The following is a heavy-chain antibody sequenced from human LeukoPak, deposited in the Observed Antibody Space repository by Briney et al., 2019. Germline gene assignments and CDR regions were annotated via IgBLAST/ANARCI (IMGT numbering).Heavy chain of an antibody. CDR1: GFTFSSYA. CDR3: AKGRSGVVVIMDY. V-gene: IGHV3-23*01. J-gene: IGHJ4*02. Sequence: PGGSLRLSCAASGFTFSSYAMSWVRQAPGKGLEWVSAISGSGGSTYYADSVKGRFTISRGNSKNTLYLQMNSLRAEDTAVYYCAKGRSGVVVIMDYWGQGTLVTVSS. CDR2: ISGSGGST. D-gene: IGHD3-22*01.